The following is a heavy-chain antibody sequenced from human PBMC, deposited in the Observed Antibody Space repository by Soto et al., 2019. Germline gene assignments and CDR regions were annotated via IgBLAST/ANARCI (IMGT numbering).Heavy chain of an antibody. Sequence: PGGSLRLSCAASGFTVASFYMTWVRQTPGKGLEWVSLIDKDDTTYYADSVKGRFTISRENSKNTLYLQMHSLRAEDTAVYYCARGVSRYYRGSRLDNWGQGTLVTVSS. CDR2: IDKDDTT. V-gene: IGHV3-66*01. CDR1: GFTVASFY. J-gene: IGHJ4*02. D-gene: IGHD4-17*01. CDR3: ARGVSRYYRGSRLDN.